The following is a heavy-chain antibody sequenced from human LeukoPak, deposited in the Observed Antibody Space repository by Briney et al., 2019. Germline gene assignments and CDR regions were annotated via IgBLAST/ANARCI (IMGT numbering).Heavy chain of an antibody. Sequence: SETLSLTCTVSGASISSGGYYWGWIRQHPGNGLEWIGYIYYSGSPHYNPTPKSRLTISVDTSKNQFSLQLNSVTAADTAVYYCARAYSYYYHSSGFYAPKYFQHWGQGTLVTVSS. J-gene: IGHJ1*01. CDR3: ARAYSYYYHSSGFYAPKYFQH. CDR2: IYYSGSP. V-gene: IGHV4-31*03. CDR1: GASISSGGYY. D-gene: IGHD3-22*01.